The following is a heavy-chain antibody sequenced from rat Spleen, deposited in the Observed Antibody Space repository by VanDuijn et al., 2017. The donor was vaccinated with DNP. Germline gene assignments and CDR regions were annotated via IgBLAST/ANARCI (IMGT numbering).Heavy chain of an antibody. Sequence: EVQLVESGGGLVQPGRSLKLSCAASGFTFSDYYMAWVRQAPTKGLEWVASINYDGGSTYYRDSVKGRFTISRDNAKSSLYLQMDSLRSEDTATYYCTRHVLPLRVWDYWGQGVMVTVSS. CDR3: TRHVLPLRVWDY. CDR1: GFTFSDYY. V-gene: IGHV5-20*01. J-gene: IGHJ2*01. D-gene: IGHD1-3*01. CDR2: INYDGGST.